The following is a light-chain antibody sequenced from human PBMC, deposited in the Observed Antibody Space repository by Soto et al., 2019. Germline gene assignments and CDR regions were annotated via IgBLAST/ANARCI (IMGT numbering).Light chain of an antibody. J-gene: IGKJ4*01. V-gene: IGKV3-15*01. CDR2: GAS. CDR1: RSVSSN. Sequence: EIVMTESPATVSVSPGERATLSCRASRSVSSNLAWYQQKPGQAPRLLIYGASTRATGIPARFSGSGSGTEFTLTISSLQSEDFAVYYCQQYNNWPLTFGGGTKVDI. CDR3: QQYNNWPLT.